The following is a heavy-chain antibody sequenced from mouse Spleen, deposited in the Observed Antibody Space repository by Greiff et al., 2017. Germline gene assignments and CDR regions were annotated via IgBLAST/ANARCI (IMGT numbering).Heavy chain of an antibody. Sequence: EVQLQQSGPELVKPGASVKISCKASGYTFTDYYMNWVKQSHGKSLEWIGDINPNNGGTSYNQKFKGKATLTVDKSSSTAYMELRSLTSEDSAVYYCARGELTGTFAYWGQGTLVTVSA. CDR2: INPNNGGT. V-gene: IGHV1-26*01. CDR1: GYTFTDYY. CDR3: ARGELTGTFAY. D-gene: IGHD4-1*01. J-gene: IGHJ3*01.